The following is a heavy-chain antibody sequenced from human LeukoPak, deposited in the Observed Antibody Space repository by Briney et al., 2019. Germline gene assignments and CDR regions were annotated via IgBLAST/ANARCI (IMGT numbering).Heavy chain of an antibody. CDR1: GGSISSYY. CDR2: IYYSGST. J-gene: IGHJ6*03. CDR3: ARDSPVVTGTFNYYYYMDV. V-gene: IGHV4-59*12. Sequence: SETLSLTCTVSGGSISSYYWSWIRQPPGKGLEWIGYIYYSGSTNYNPSLKSRVTISVDTSKNQFSLQLNSVTPEDTAVYYCARDSPVVTGTFNYYYYMDVWGKGTTVTVSS. D-gene: IGHD1-20*01.